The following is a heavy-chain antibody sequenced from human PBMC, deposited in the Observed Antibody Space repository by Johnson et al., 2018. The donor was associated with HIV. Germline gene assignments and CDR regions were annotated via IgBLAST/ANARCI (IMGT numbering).Heavy chain of an antibody. Sequence: VQLVESGGALVQPGGSLRLSCAASGFTFSSHWMTWVRQAPGKGLEWVGRIKGKSDGGTRDYAAPVKGRFTISRDDSKNTVYLQMNSLKTEDTAVYYCARENYYDILNDAFDIWGQGTMVTVSS. V-gene: IGHV3-15*02. CDR1: GFTFSSHW. CDR3: ARENYYDILNDAFDI. D-gene: IGHD3-22*01. J-gene: IGHJ3*02. CDR2: IKGKSDGGTR.